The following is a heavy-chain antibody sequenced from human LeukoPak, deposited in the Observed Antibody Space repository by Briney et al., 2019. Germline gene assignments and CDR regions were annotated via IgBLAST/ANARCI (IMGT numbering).Heavy chain of an antibody. Sequence: SETLSLTCTVSGGSISSGGYYWSWIRQHPGKGLEWIGYIYYSGSTYYNPSLKSRVTISVDTSKNQFSLKLSSVTAADTAVYYCARGWDSSGYYYVNAFDIWGQGTMVTVSS. CDR3: ARGWDSSGYYYVNAFDI. CDR1: GGSISSGGYY. J-gene: IGHJ3*02. V-gene: IGHV4-31*03. CDR2: IYYSGST. D-gene: IGHD3-22*01.